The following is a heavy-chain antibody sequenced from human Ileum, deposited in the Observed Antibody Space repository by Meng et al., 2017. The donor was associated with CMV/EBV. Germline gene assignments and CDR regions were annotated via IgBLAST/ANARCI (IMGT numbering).Heavy chain of an antibody. CDR2: IYYSGST. Sequence: SGGSISSSSYYWSWIRQPTGKGLEWIGSIYYSGSTYYNPSLKSRVTISVDTSKNQFSLKLSSVTAADTAVYYCATTPRVGPSDWFDPWGQGTLVTVSS. D-gene: IGHD1-26*01. CDR3: ATTPRVGPSDWFDP. V-gene: IGHV4-39*01. J-gene: IGHJ5*02. CDR1: GGSISSSSYY.